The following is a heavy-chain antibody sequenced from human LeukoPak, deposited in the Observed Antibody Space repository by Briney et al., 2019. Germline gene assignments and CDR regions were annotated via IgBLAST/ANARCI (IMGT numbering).Heavy chain of an antibody. D-gene: IGHD3-22*01. CDR2: IYHSGST. CDR3: ARDHSGYCLFDY. J-gene: IGHJ4*02. Sequence: PSETLSLTGAVSGYSMSSGYYWGWIRQPPGKGLEWIGIIYHSGSTYYNPSLKSRVTISVDTTKNQFSLKLSSVTAADTAVYYCARDHSGYCLFDYWGQGTLVTVSS. V-gene: IGHV4-38-2*02. CDR1: GYSMSSGYY.